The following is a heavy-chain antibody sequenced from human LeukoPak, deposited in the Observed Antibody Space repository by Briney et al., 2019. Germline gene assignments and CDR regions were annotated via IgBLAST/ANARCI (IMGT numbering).Heavy chain of an antibody. CDR2: IIPIFGTA. V-gene: IGHV1-69*05. CDR3: ARDRNSGSYDAFDI. CDR1: GGTFSSYA. J-gene: IGHJ3*02. Sequence: ASVKVSCKASGGTFSSYAISWVRQAPGQGLEWMGGIIPIFGTANYAQKFQGRVTITTDESTSTAYMELSSLRSEDTAVYYCARDRNSGSYDAFDIWGQGTMVTVSS. D-gene: IGHD1-26*01.